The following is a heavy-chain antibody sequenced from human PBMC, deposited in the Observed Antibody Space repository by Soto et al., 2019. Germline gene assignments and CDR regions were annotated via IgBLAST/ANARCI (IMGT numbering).Heavy chain of an antibody. CDR3: ARRDFYCRGRNCYSGDYAMDV. CDR2: INSDGSST. J-gene: IGHJ6*02. Sequence: GGSLRLSCAASGFTFSRYWMNWVRQAPGKGLVWVSRINSDGSSTSYADSVKGRFTISRDNAKNTLYLQMNSLRAEDTAVYYCARRDFYCRGRNCYSGDYAMDVWGQGT. CDR1: GFTFSRYW. D-gene: IGHD2-15*01. V-gene: IGHV3-74*01.